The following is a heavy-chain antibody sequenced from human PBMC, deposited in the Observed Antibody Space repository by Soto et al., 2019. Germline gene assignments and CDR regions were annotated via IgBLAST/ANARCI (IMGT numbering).Heavy chain of an antibody. J-gene: IGHJ4*02. CDR3: TSSSERGY. CDR2: INVGNGNA. V-gene: IGHV1-3*01. CDR1: GYTYTEYP. Sequence: QVQLVQSGAEVKKPGASVKVSCKTSGYTYTEYPIHWVRQAPGQGLEWMGWINVGNGNAKYSQKFRGRVTMTRDTSASTVYMELSSLGSEDTAVYYCTSSSERGYWGQGTLVTVSS.